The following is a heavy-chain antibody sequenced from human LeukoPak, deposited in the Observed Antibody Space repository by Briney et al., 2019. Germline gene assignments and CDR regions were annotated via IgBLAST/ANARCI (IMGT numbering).Heavy chain of an antibody. J-gene: IGHJ4*02. CDR1: GFTFSSYS. D-gene: IGHD2-15*01. CDR2: ISSSSSTI. CDR3: ARGLVDSDY. Sequence: GGSLRLSCAASGFTFSSYSMNWVRQAPGKGLEWVSYISSSSSTIYYADSVKGRFTISRDNAKNSLYLQMNSLRAEDTAVYYCARGLVDSDYWGQGTLVTVSS. V-gene: IGHV3-48*01.